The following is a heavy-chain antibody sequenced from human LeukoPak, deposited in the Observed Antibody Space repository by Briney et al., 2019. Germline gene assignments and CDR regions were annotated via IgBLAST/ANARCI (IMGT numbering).Heavy chain of an antibody. CDR1: GGSISSGSYY. CDR3: ASVDYGGNSGY. D-gene: IGHD4-23*01. Sequence: SQTLSLTCTVSGGSISSGSYYWSWIRQPAGKGLEWIGRIYTSGSTNYNPSLKSRVTISVDTSKNQFSLKLSSVTAADTAVYYCASVDYGGNSGYWGRGTLVTVSS. J-gene: IGHJ4*02. V-gene: IGHV4-61*02. CDR2: IYTSGST.